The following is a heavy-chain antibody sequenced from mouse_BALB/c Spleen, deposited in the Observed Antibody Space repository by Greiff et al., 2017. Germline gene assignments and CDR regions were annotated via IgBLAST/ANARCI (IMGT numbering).Heavy chain of an antibody. D-gene: IGHD2-3*01. V-gene: IGHV1-87*01. J-gene: IGHJ4*01. CDR1: GYTFTSYW. CDR3: ARGGWFYAMDY. CDR2: IYPGDGDT. Sequence: VKLQESGAELARPGASVKLSCKASGYTFTSYWMQWVKQRPGQGLEWIGAIYPGDGDTRYTQKFKGKATLTADKSSSTAYMQLSSLASEDSAVYYCARGGWFYAMDYWGQGTSVTVSS.